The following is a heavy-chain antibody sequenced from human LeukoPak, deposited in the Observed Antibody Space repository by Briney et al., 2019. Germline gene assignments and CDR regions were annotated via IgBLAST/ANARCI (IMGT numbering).Heavy chain of an antibody. J-gene: IGHJ4*02. V-gene: IGHV3-20*04. CDR2: INYNGAIT. CDR1: GFTFSSYG. Sequence: GGSLRLSCAASGFTFSSYGIHWVRQAPGRGLEWLCAINYNGAITDYADSVKGRFTISRDNAKNSLYLRMDSLRAEDTALYYCARDRLGPSFSVSHFDLWGQGTLVTVSS. CDR3: ARDRLGPSFSVSHFDL. D-gene: IGHD3-3*02.